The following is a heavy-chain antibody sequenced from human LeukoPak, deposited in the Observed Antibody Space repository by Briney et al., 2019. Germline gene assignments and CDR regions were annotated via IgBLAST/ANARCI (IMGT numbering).Heavy chain of an antibody. CDR3: ARALPGIAAAGRDHLDY. CDR1: GGSISSGDYY. Sequence: PSETLSLTCTVSGGSISSGDYYWSWIRQPPGKGLEWIRYIYYSGSTYYNPSLKSRVTISVDTSKNQFSLKLSSVAAADTAVYYCARALPGIAAAGRDHLDYWGQGTLVTVSS. CDR2: IYYSGST. J-gene: IGHJ4*02. D-gene: IGHD6-13*01. V-gene: IGHV4-30-4*08.